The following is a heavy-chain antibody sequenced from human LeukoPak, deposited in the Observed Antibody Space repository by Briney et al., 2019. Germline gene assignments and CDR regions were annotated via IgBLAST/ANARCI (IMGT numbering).Heavy chain of an antibody. D-gene: IGHD6-13*01. CDR3: AKWSGRSSWGRIDY. Sequence: SCTASGGTFSSYAMSWVRQAPGKGLEWVSAISGSGGSTYYADSVKGRFTISRDNSKNTLYLQMNSLRAEDTAVYYCAKWSGRSSWGRIDYWGQGTLVTVSS. J-gene: IGHJ4*02. CDR2: ISGSGGST. V-gene: IGHV3-23*01. CDR1: GGTFSSYA.